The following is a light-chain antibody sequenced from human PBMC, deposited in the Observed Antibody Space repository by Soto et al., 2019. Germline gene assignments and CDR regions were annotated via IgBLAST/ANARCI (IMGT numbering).Light chain of an antibody. J-gene: IGLJ1*01. Sequence: QSVLTQPPSVSAAPGQKVIISCSGSSSNIGNNYVSWYQQLPGTAPKLLIYENNKRPSGIPDRFSGSKSGTSATLGITGLQTGDEADYYCGTWDSSLSAGVFGTGTKVTVL. CDR2: ENN. V-gene: IGLV1-51*02. CDR3: GTWDSSLSAGV. CDR1: SSNIGNNY.